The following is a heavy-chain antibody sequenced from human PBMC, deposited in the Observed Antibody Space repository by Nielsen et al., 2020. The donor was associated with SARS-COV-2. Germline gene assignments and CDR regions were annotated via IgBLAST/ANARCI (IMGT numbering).Heavy chain of an antibody. D-gene: IGHD2-15*01. Sequence: SVKVSCKASGGTFSSYAISWVRQAPGQGLEWMGRIIPILGVANYAQKFQGRVTITADKSTSTAYMDLSSLRSEDTAVYYCASDPRDCSGGSCYFHYYYYYGMDVWGQGTTVTVSS. CDR1: GGTFSSYA. CDR3: ASDPRDCSGGSCYFHYYYYYGMDV. J-gene: IGHJ6*02. V-gene: IGHV1-69*04. CDR2: IIPILGVA.